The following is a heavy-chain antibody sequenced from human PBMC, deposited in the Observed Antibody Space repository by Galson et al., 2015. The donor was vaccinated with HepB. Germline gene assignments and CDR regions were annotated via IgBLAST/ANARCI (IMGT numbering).Heavy chain of an antibody. D-gene: IGHD2-15*01. V-gene: IGHV3-48*04. CDR3: ARDRSRLDCSGGSCYEGPFYYYGMDV. CDR1: GFTFSSYS. CDR2: ISSSSSTI. Sequence: SLRLSCAASGFTFSSYSMNWVRQAPGKGLEWVSYISSSSSTIYYADSVKGRFTISRDNAKNSLYLQMNSLRAEDTAVYYCARDRSRLDCSGGSCYEGPFYYYGMDVWGQGTTVTVSS. J-gene: IGHJ6*02.